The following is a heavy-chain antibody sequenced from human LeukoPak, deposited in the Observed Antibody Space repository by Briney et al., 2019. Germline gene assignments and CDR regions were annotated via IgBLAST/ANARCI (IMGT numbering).Heavy chain of an antibody. V-gene: IGHV3-49*04. Sequence: GRSLRLSCAASGFTFSSYAMHWVRQAPGKGLEWVGFIRSEAYGGTPEYAASVKGRFTISRDDSKSIAYLQMNSLKTEDTAVYYCTRDQTPYYWGQGTLVTVSS. J-gene: IGHJ4*02. CDR1: GFTFSSYA. CDR2: IRSEAYGGTP. CDR3: TRDQTPYY.